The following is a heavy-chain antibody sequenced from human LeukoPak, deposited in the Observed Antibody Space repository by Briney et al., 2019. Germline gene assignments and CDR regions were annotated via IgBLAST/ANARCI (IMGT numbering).Heavy chain of an antibody. V-gene: IGHV3-30*02. CDR1: GFNLNSYA. CDR2: IRHDETNS. D-gene: IGHD6-6*01. CDR3: AKEYTPSSPLGELDS. J-gene: IGHJ4*02. Sequence: GGSLRLSCAVSGFNLNSYAMHWVRQAPGKGLEWVAVIRHDETNSFYAGSGQGRFTISRDTSKKLLYLQMNSLRVEDTAVYYCAKEYTPSSPLGELDSWGQGTLVTVSS.